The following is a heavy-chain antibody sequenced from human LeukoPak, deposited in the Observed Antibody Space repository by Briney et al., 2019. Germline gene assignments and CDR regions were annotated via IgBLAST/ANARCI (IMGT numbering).Heavy chain of an antibody. V-gene: IGHV1-18*01. J-gene: IGHJ4*02. CDR1: GYTFTSYG. D-gene: IGHD6-13*01. CDR2: ISAYNGNT. CDR3: ARDLSGDSSSWYYLDY. Sequence: ASVKVSCKASGYTFTSYGISWVRQAPGQGLEWMGWISAYNGNTNYAQKFQGRVTMTRDTSISTAYMELSRLRSDDTAVYYCARDLSGDSSSWYYLDYWGQGTLVTVSS.